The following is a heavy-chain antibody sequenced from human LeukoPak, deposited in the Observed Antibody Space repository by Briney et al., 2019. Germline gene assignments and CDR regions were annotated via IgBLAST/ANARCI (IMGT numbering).Heavy chain of an antibody. CDR2: ISGSGGST. D-gene: IGHD2-15*01. J-gene: IGHJ1*01. Sequence: GGSLRLSCAASGFTFSSYAMSWVRQAPGKGLEWVSAISGSGGSTYYADSVKGRFTISRDNSKNPLYLQMNSLRAEDTAVYYCAKFCSGGSCYSYFQHWGQGTLVTVSS. V-gene: IGHV3-23*01. CDR1: GFTFSSYA. CDR3: AKFCSGGSCYSYFQH.